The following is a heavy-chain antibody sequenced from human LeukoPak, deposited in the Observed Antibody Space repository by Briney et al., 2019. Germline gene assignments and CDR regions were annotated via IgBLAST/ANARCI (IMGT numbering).Heavy chain of an antibody. CDR1: GFTISNHW. D-gene: IGHD2-2*01. CDR2: INSDERRT. V-gene: IGHV3-74*01. CDR3: AREVEAVPATMGAYYYYYMDV. J-gene: IGHJ6*03. Sequence: GGSLRLSCAASGFTISNHWMHWVRQAPGKGLLWVSRINSDERRTSYADSVKGRFTISRDNAKNTLYLQMNSLRPDDTAVYYCAREVEAVPATMGAYYYYYMDVWGKGTTVTVSS.